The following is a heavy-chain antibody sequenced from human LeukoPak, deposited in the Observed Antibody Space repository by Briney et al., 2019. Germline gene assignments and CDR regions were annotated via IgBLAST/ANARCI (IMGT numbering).Heavy chain of an antibody. V-gene: IGHV1-2*06. CDR3: AREVYDYGDYVMGY. J-gene: IGHJ4*02. D-gene: IGHD4-17*01. CDR2: INPNSGGT. Sequence: ASVKVSCKASGYTFTSYGISWVRQAPGQGLEWMGRINPNSGGTNYAQKFQGRVTMTRDTSISTAYMELSRLRSDDTAVYYCAREVYDYGDYVMGYWGQGTLVTVSS. CDR1: GYTFTSYG.